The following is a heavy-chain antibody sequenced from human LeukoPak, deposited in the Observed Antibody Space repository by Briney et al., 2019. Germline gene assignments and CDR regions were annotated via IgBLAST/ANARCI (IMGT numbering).Heavy chain of an antibody. V-gene: IGHV4-39*02. D-gene: IGHD3-10*01. CDR2: IFYDGNT. Sequence: SETLSLTCTVSGAYFSSSGCYWGWFRQPPGKGLEGLAPIFYDGNTYYNPSLQSRVLISADTSKNHFSLDLEFVTAADTAVYFCARLGASLVWDSGSFPDYWGQGTLVTVSS. J-gene: IGHJ4*02. CDR3: ARLGASLVWDSGSFPDY. CDR1: GAYFSSSGCY.